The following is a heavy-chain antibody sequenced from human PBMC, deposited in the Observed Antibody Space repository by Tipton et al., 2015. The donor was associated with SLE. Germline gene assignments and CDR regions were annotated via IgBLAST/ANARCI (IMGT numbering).Heavy chain of an antibody. CDR2: ISGSGGTT. Sequence: SLRLSCPASGFSFSNYAMNWVRQAPGKGLVWVSGISGSGGTTNYADSVKGRFTISRDNSNNTLYLQMNSLRAEDTAVYYCAKGRTYLDSWVQGTLVTVSS. J-gene: IGHJ4*02. V-gene: IGHV3-23*01. CDR1: GFSFSNYA. CDR3: AKGRTYLDS.